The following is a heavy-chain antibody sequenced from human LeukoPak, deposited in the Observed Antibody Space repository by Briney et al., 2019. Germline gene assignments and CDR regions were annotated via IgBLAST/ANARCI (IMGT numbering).Heavy chain of an antibody. CDR3: ARYGSGSKYRDPFDS. Sequence: PGGSLRLSCVASGFNFDEYAMNWVRRAPGKGLEWISCIYRDSSVIHYADSVRGRFTVSRDNGKNSVYLQMNSLRADDTAVYFCARYGSGSKYRDPFDSWGQGTLVTVSS. D-gene: IGHD3-10*01. CDR1: GFNFDEYA. CDR2: IYRDSSVI. J-gene: IGHJ4*02. V-gene: IGHV3-48*01.